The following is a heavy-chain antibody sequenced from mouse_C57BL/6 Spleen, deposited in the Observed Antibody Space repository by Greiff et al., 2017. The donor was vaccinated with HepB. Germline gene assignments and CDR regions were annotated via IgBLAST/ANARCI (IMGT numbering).Heavy chain of an antibody. Sequence: QVQLKESGAELVKPGASVKISCKASGYAFSSYWMNWVKQRPGKGLEWIGQIYPGDGDTNYNGKFKGKATLTADKSSSTAYMQLSSLTSEDSAVYFCAREKISSFAMDYWGQGTSVTVSS. CDR3: AREKISSFAMDY. J-gene: IGHJ4*01. V-gene: IGHV1-80*01. CDR1: GYAFSSYW. CDR2: IYPGDGDT. D-gene: IGHD1-1*01.